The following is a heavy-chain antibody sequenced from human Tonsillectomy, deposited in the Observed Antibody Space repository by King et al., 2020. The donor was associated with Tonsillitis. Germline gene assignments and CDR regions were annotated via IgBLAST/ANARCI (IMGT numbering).Heavy chain of an antibody. J-gene: IGHJ6*02. D-gene: IGHD3-10*01. CDR2: IYRTGSA. CDR3: AGVRGEGTPPFTYYNSFGMDV. Sequence: QVQLQESGPGLVTPSETLSLTCAVSGYSISSGYYWSWIRQPPGTGLEWIASIYRTGSAHYNPSLRSRFTISLQTSMNQVSLSLTSVTAADTAVYYWAGVRGEGTPPFTYYNSFGMDVWGPGTTLTVSS. CDR1: GYSISSGYY. V-gene: IGHV4-38-2*01.